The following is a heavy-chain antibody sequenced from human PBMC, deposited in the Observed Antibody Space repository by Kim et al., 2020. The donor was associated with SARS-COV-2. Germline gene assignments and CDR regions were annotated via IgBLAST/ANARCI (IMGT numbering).Heavy chain of an antibody. CDR2: ISYDGSNK. CDR1: GFTFSSYG. Sequence: GGSLRLSCAASGFTFSSYGMHWVRQAPGKGLEWVAVISYDGSNKYYADSVKGRFTISRNNSKNTLYLQMNSLRAEDTAVYYCARDRMFGESHYYYYGMDVWGQGTTVTVSS. CDR3: ARDRMFGESHYYYYGMDV. V-gene: IGHV3-33*05. D-gene: IGHD3-10*02. J-gene: IGHJ6*02.